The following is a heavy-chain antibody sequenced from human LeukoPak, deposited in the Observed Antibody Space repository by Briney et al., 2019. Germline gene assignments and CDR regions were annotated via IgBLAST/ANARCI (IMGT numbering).Heavy chain of an antibody. J-gene: IGHJ4*02. CDR1: GFTLSSYG. V-gene: IGHV3-48*03. CDR2: ISSSGRTI. D-gene: IGHD2-21*02. CDR3: SALEIVVLSATPFDY. Sequence: PGGSLRLSCAASGFTLSSYGMNWVRQAPGKGLEWVSYISSSGRTIYYADSVKGRFTISRDNAKNSLYLQMNSLRAEDTAVYYCSALEIVVLSATPFDYWGQGTLVTVSS.